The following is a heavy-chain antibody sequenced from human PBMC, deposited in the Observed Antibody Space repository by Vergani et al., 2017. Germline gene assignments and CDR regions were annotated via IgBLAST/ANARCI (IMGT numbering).Heavy chain of an antibody. J-gene: IGHJ6*02. D-gene: IGHD2-15*01. CDR3: ARDRXYSKDYYYYYGMDV. CDR1: GFTLSSYS. CDR2: ISSSSSTI. V-gene: IGHV3-48*01. Sequence: EVQLVESGGGLVQPGGSLRLSCAASGFTLSSYSMNWVREAPGKGLEWVSYISSSSSTIYYADSVKGRFTISRDNAKNSLYLQMNSLRAEDTAVYYCARDRXYSKDYYYYYGMDVWAQGTTFTVSS.